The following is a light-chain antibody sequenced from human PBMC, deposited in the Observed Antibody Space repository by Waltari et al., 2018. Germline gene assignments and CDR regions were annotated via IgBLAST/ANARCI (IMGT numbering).Light chain of an antibody. CDR3: QSYDSSNHGV. J-gene: IGLJ2*01. CDR1: SGSIASNY. CDR2: EEN. V-gene: IGLV6-57*02. Sequence: LTQPHSVSESPGKTVTISCTGSSGSIASNYVQWYQQRPGSAPPTVIYEENQRPSGVPDRFSGSTDSSSNSASLTISGLKTEDEADYYCQSYDSSNHGVFGGGTKLTVL.